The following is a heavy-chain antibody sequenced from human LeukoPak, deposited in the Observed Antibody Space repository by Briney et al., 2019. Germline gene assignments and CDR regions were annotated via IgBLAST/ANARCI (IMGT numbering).Heavy chain of an antibody. V-gene: IGHV1-24*01. Sequence: ASVKVSCKVSGYTLTELSMHWVRQAPGKGLEWMGGFDPEDGETIYAQKFQGRVTMTEDTSTDTAYMELSSLRSEDTAVYYCASHPNYGDYAVNGMDVWGQGTTVTVSS. D-gene: IGHD4-17*01. CDR2: FDPEDGET. CDR3: ASHPNYGDYAVNGMDV. CDR1: GYTLTELS. J-gene: IGHJ6*02.